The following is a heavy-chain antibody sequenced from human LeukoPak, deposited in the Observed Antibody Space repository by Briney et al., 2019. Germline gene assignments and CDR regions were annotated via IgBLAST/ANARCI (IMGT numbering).Heavy chain of an antibody. Sequence: GGSLRLSCAASGLTFSDYAMSWFRQAPGKGPEWVSGITSGFTPHYADSVKGRFTISRDNSKNTFHLQLNSLRAGDTAVYYCAKDYSDSRVADVFFEYWGQGTLVTVSS. V-gene: IGHV3-23*01. CDR1: GLTFSDYA. J-gene: IGHJ4*02. D-gene: IGHD2-15*01. CDR3: AKDYSDSRVADVFFEY. CDR2: ITSGFTP.